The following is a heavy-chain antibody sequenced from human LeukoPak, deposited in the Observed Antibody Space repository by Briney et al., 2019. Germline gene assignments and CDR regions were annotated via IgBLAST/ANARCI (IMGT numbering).Heavy chain of an antibody. J-gene: IGHJ4*02. CDR1: GFTFSSYA. V-gene: IGHV3-23*01. CDR2: ISGSGGST. CDR3: AKDKCSGGSCPPSFDY. Sequence: GSLRLSCAASGFTFSSYAMSWVRQAPGKGLERVSAISGSGGSTYYADSVKGRFTISRDNSKNTLYLQMNSLRAEDTAVYYCAKDKCSGGSCPPSFDYWGQGTLVTVSS. D-gene: IGHD2-15*01.